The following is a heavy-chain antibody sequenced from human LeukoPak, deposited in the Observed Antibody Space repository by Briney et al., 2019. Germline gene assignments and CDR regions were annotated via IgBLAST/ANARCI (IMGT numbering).Heavy chain of an antibody. D-gene: IGHD2-2*01. V-gene: IGHV3-23*01. CDR1: GFTCSSYA. CDR3: AKAQFCSSTSCYVYFQH. CDR2: ISGSGGNT. Sequence: GRSLRLSCAASGFTCSSYAMSWVRQAPGKGLEWVSAISGSGGNTYYADSVKGRFTISRDNSKNTLYLQMNSLRAEDTAVYYCAKAQFCSSTSCYVYFQHWGQGTLVTVSS. J-gene: IGHJ1*01.